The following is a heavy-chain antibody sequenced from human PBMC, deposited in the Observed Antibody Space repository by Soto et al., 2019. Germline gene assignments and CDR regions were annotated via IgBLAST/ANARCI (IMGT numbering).Heavy chain of an antibody. CDR3: AKDRWYL. V-gene: IGHV1-58*01. CDR1: GFTFTSSA. J-gene: IGHJ4*02. Sequence: SVKVSCKASGFTFTSSAVQWVRQARGQGLEWMGWIVVGNGDTKYAQKFQQRVTFTRDISTSTAYMEVSSLRSEDTAVYYCAKDRWYLWGQGTLVTVSS. CDR2: IVVGNGDT. D-gene: IGHD2-15*01.